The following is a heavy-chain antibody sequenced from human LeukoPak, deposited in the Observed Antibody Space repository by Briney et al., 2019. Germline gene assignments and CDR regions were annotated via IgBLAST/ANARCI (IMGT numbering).Heavy chain of an antibody. V-gene: IGHV3-23*01. D-gene: IGHD3-3*01. Sequence: PGGSLRLSCAASGFTFSSYAMSWVRQAPGKGLEWVSAISGSGGSTYYADSVKGRFTISRDNSKNTLYLQMNSLRAEDTAVYYCATRLYDFWSGYYIENYYGMDVWGQGTTVTVSS. CDR3: ATRLYDFWSGYYIENYYGMDV. J-gene: IGHJ6*02. CDR1: GFTFSSYA. CDR2: ISGSGGST.